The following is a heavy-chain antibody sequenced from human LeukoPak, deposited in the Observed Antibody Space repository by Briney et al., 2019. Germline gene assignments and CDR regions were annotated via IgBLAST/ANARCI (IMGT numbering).Heavy chain of an antibody. D-gene: IGHD6-13*01. V-gene: IGHV1-8*01. CDR2: MNPNSGNT. CDR1: GYTFTGYD. J-gene: IGHJ6*02. Sequence: ASVKVSCKASGYTFTGYDINWVRQATGQGLEWMGWMNPNSGNTGYAQKFQGRVTMTRNTSISTAYMELSSLRSEDTAVYYCARGGAAAGPSEYYGMDVWGQGTTVTVSS. CDR3: ARGGAAAGPSEYYGMDV.